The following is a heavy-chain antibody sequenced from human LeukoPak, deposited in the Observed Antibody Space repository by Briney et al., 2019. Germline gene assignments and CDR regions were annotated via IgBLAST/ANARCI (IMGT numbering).Heavy chain of an antibody. CDR2: FKTNYNQV. D-gene: IGHD4-11*01. J-gene: IGHJ4*02. CDR3: ARSVPDYTRFDF. CDR1: GFTFSDYA. V-gene: IGHV3-23*05. Sequence: GGSLRLSCVASGFTFSDYAMNWVRQAPGKGLEWVSTFKTNYNQVYYAESVRGRFTISTANSKNTAYLQMNSLRVEDTALYYCARSVPDYTRFDFWGQGALVTVSS.